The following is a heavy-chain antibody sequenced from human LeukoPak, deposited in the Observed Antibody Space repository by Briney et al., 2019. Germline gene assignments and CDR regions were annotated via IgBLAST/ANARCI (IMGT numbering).Heavy chain of an antibody. CDR1: GGSISSYY. D-gene: IGHD2-15*01. V-gene: IGHV4-59*01. CDR2: IYYSGST. J-gene: IGHJ3*02. CDR3: ARALRGSPNAFDI. Sequence: PSETLSLTCTVSGGSISSYYWSWIRQPPGKGLEWIGYIYYSGSTNYNPSLKSRVTISVDTSKNQFSLKLSSVTAADTAVYYCARALRGSPNAFDIWGQGTMVTVSS.